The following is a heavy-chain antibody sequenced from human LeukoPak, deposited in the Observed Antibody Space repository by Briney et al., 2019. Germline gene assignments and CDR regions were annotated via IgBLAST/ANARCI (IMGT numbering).Heavy chain of an antibody. CDR1: GLAFSSYA. Sequence: GSLRLSCAASGLAFSSYAMSWIRQPPGKGLEWIGEINHSGSTNYNPSLKSRVTISVDTSKNQFPLKLSSVTAADTAVYYCARGRGYSYGYRGVAFDIWGQGTMVTVSS. CDR3: ARGRGYSYGYRGVAFDI. D-gene: IGHD5-18*01. V-gene: IGHV4-34*01. J-gene: IGHJ3*02. CDR2: INHSGST.